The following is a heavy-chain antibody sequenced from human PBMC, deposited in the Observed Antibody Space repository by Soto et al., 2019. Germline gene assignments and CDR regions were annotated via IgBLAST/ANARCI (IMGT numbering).Heavy chain of an antibody. CDR3: AKGMVLFGVRGAFDI. D-gene: IGHD3-3*01. CDR1: GFTFDDYA. Sequence: EVQLVESGGGLVQPGRSLRLSCAASGFTFDDYAMHWVRQAPGKGLEWVSGISWNSGSIGYADSVKGRFTISRDNAKNSLYLQMNSLRAEDTALYYCAKGMVLFGVRGAFDIWGQGTMVTVSS. CDR2: ISWNSGSI. V-gene: IGHV3-9*01. J-gene: IGHJ3*02.